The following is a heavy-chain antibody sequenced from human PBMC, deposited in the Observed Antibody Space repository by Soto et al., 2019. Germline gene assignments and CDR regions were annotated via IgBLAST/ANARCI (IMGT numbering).Heavy chain of an antibody. J-gene: IGHJ4*02. Sequence: EEQLVESGGGLVKPGGSLRLSCAASGFTFSNAWMNWVRQAPGKGLEWVGRIKSKYDGGTTDYAAPVKGKFTISRDDSXXXXXXXXXXXXXXXXXXXXXXXXGYYFDYWGQGTLVTVSS. CDR3: XXXGYYFDY. CDR2: IKSKYDGGTT. V-gene: IGHV3-15*07. CDR1: GFTFSNAW.